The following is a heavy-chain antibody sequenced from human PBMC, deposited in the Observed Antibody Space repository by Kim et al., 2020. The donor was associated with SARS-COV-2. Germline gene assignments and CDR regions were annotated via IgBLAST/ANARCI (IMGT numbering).Heavy chain of an antibody. CDR1: GYTFTSYG. D-gene: IGHD6-13*01. Sequence: ASVKVSCKASGYTFTSYGISWVRQAPGQGLEWMGWISAYNGNTNYAQKLQGRVTMTTDTSTSTAYMELRSLRSDDTAVYYCARTVMGALLGRIAAAGIYYYYYGMDVWGQGTTVTVSS. CDR3: ARTVMGALLGRIAAAGIYYYYYGMDV. V-gene: IGHV1-18*01. J-gene: IGHJ6*02. CDR2: ISAYNGNT.